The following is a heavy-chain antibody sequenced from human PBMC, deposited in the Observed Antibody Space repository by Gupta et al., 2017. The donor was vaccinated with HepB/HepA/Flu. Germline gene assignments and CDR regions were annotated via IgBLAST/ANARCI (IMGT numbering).Heavy chain of an antibody. CDR2: ITDRGT. CDR1: GFTFSGSA. CDR3: AKVKCDFSGAIDPFDM. V-gene: IGHV3-23*04. D-gene: IGHD4/OR15-4a*01. Sequence: EVQLVESGVGLVQPGGSLRLSCGASGFTFSGSALRWIRQAPGKGLQLLSTITDRGTHYADSVKGRFSISRDNSKNTLYLQLNSLRTEDTALYSCAKVKCDFSGAIDPFDMWGQGTMVTVSS. J-gene: IGHJ3*02.